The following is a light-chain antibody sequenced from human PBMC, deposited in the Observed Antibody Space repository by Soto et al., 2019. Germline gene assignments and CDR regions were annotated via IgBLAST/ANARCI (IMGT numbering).Light chain of an antibody. CDR1: SGDVGGYKF. Sequence: QSALTQPASVSGSPGQSITIYCTGTSGDVGGYKFVSWYQQHPGKAPKLMIYEVSNRPSGISDRFSGSKSVNTASLTISGLQAEDESDYYCGSYSSTDTPFVFGTGTKLTVL. V-gene: IGLV2-14*01. CDR2: EVS. J-gene: IGLJ1*01. CDR3: GSYSSTDTPFV.